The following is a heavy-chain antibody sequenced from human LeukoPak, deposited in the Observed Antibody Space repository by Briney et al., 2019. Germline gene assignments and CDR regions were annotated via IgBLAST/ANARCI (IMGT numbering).Heavy chain of an antibody. CDR3: ARVGVGTVAGNYFDD. D-gene: IGHD6-19*01. Sequence: AGGSLRLSCAASGFTVSSSYMTWVRQAPGKGLEWVSLIYSGGGTYYADSVKGRFTISRHNFENTLYLQMNSLRAEDTAVYYCARVGVGTVAGNYFDDWGQGTLVTVSS. CDR2: IYSGGGT. CDR1: GFTVSSSY. V-gene: IGHV3-53*04. J-gene: IGHJ4*02.